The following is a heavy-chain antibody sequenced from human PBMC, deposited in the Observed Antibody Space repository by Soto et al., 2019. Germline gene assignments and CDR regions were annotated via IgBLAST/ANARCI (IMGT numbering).Heavy chain of an antibody. CDR1: GFTFSSYS. CDR3: ARRLAVDVPGDAFDI. Sequence: EVQLVESGGGLVKPGGSLRLSCAASGFTFSSYSMNWVRQAPGKGLEWVSSISSSSSYIYYADSVKGRFTISRDNANTALYLQLNSLRAEDTAVYYCARRLAVDVPGDAFDIWGQGTMVTVSS. V-gene: IGHV3-21*01. D-gene: IGHD6-19*01. J-gene: IGHJ3*02. CDR2: ISSSSSYI.